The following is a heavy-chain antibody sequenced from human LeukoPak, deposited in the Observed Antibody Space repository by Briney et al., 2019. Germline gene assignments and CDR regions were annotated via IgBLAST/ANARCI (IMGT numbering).Heavy chain of an antibody. V-gene: IGHV3-21*01. J-gene: IGHJ6*02. CDR2: ISSSSSYI. D-gene: IGHD2-2*01. CDR3: ARDVWDIVVVPAAHYYYYGMDV. Sequence: GGSLRLSCAASGFTFSSYSMNWVRQAPGKGLEWVSSISSSSSYINYADSVKGRFTISRDNAKNSLYLQMNSLRAEDTAVYYCARDVWDIVVVPAAHYYYYGMDVWGQGTTVTVSS. CDR1: GFTFSSYS.